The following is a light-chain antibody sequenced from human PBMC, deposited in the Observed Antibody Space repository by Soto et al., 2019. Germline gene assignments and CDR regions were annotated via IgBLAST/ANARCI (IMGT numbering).Light chain of an antibody. Sequence: EIMLRKSEGTMSLATWERATLSCMASQSVSSSYLALYQQKPGQAPRLLIYGASSRATGIPDSFSGSGSGTDFTLTISRLEPEDFAVYYCHQYGSSPRTFGQGTKVDIK. V-gene: IGKV3-20*01. CDR3: HQYGSSPRT. CDR2: GAS. J-gene: IGKJ1*01. CDR1: QSVSSSY.